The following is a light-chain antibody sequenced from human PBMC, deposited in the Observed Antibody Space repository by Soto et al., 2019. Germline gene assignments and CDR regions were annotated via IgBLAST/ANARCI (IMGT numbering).Light chain of an antibody. CDR1: QSISSY. J-gene: IGKJ1*01. V-gene: IGKV1-39*01. CDR2: AAF. CDR3: QQSYITPPGT. Sequence: DIQMTQSPSSLSASVGDIVTITCGASQSISSYLNWYQQKPGKAPKLLIYAAFSLQSGVPSRFSGSGSGTDFTLSISSLQREDFATYYCQQSYITPPGTFGQGTKVDIK.